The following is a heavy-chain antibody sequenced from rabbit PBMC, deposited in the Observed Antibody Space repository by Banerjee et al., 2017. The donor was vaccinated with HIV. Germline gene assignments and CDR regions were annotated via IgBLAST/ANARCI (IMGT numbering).Heavy chain of an antibody. Sequence: QEQLEESGGDLVQPGGSLTLSCKASGFSFSSGYDMCWVRQAPGKGLEWIACIYTTTIRTWYASWVNGRFTISKISSTTVTLQMTSLTAADTATYFCARRVPSTAGYYLRGPGTLVTVS. V-gene: IGHV1S45*01. CDR3: ARRVPSTAGYYL. CDR1: GFSFSSGYD. J-gene: IGHJ6*01. CDR2: IYTTTIRT. D-gene: IGHD1-1*01.